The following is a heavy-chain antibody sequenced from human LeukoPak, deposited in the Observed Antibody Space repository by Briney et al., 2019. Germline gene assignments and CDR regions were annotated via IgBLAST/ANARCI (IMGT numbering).Heavy chain of an antibody. J-gene: IGHJ5*02. CDR3: ASFNLGNWFDP. CDR2: IYYSGST. D-gene: IGHD3-10*01. Sequence: PSETLSLTCTVSGGSISSYYLSWIRQPPGKGLEWIGYIYYSGSTNYNPSLKSRVTISVDTSKNQFSLKLSSVTAADTAVYYCASFNLGNWFDPWGQGTLVTVSS. V-gene: IGHV4-59*01. CDR1: GGSISSYY.